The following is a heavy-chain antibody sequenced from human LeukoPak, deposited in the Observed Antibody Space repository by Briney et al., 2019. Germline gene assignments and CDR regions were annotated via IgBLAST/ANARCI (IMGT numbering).Heavy chain of an antibody. Sequence: GGSLRLSCAASGFTFSSYGMHWVRQAPGKGLEWVAVISYDGSNKYYADSVKGRFTISRDNAKNTVYLQMNSLRPEDTAVYYCAKDSGGSGSDYQFYYYFGIDVWGQGTTVTVSS. D-gene: IGHD3-10*01. V-gene: IGHV3-30*18. CDR1: GFTFSSYG. CDR2: ISYDGSNK. CDR3: AKDSGGSGSDYQFYYYFGIDV. J-gene: IGHJ6*02.